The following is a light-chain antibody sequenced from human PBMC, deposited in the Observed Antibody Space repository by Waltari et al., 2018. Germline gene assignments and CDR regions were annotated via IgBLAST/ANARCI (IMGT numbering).Light chain of an antibody. V-gene: IGLV2-8*01. CDR3: CSYAGHSWV. J-gene: IGLJ3*02. Sequence: QSALTQPPSASGSPGQSVTISCSGTSRDLGSYAYVSWYQQHPGKAPKLMIYEVTERPSGVPDRFSGSKSDNTASLTVSGLQADDEADYYCCSYAGHSWVFGGGTRLTVL. CDR2: EVT. CDR1: SRDLGSYAY.